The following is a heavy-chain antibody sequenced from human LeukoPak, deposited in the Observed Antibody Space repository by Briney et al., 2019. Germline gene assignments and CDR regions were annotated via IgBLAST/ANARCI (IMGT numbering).Heavy chain of an antibody. J-gene: IGHJ6*02. CDR3: AKDSTVTTDYYYYGMDV. CDR2: ISNDGGDK. Sequence: PGRSLRLSCAASGFTFSDYAMHWVRQAPGQGLEWVAIISNDGGDKFYADFVKGRFAISRDNSKDTLYLQMNSLRAEDTAVYYCAKDSTVTTDYYYYGMDVWDQGTTVTVSS. CDR1: GFTFSDYA. D-gene: IGHD4-11*01. V-gene: IGHV3-30*09.